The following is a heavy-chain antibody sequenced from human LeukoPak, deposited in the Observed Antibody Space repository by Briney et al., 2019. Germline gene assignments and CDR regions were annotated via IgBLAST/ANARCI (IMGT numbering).Heavy chain of an antibody. V-gene: IGHV4-59*01. CDR2: IFYSGTT. J-gene: IGHJ6*04. Sequence: NPSETLSLTCTVSGGSISSYYWSWIRQPPGKGLEWIGFIFYSGTTNYNPSLKSRVTISVDTSKNQFSLKLSSVTAADTAVYYCAREGRLGELSLYAHPPDVWGKGTTVTVSS. CDR3: AREGRLGELSLYAHPPDV. D-gene: IGHD3-16*02. CDR1: GGSISSYY.